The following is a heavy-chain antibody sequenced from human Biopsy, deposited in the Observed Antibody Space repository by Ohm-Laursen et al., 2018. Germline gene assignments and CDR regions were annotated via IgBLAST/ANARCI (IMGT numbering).Heavy chain of an antibody. Sequence: SDTLSPTCTVSGGSISSDYWSWIRQTPGKGLEWIGYIYYSGSTNYNPSLKSRVTISVDTSKNQFSLRLNSVTAADTAVYYCARATNSTGWPYYYFYGMDVWGQGTTVTVFS. CDR2: IYYSGST. V-gene: IGHV4-59*07. J-gene: IGHJ6*02. D-gene: IGHD2/OR15-2a*01. CDR3: ARATNSTGWPYYYFYGMDV. CDR1: GGSISSDY.